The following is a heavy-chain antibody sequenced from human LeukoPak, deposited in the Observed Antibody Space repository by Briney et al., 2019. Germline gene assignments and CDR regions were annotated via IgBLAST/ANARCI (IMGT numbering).Heavy chain of an antibody. D-gene: IGHD2-2*01. CDR3: ARERSTYAGAPENWFDP. CDR1: GGSISSDGYS. Sequence: SETLSLTCAVSGGSISSDGYSWSWIRQPPGKGLEWIGYIYYSGSTYYNPSLKSRVTISVDRSKTQFSLKLSSVTAADTAVYYCARERSTYAGAPENWFDPWGQGILVTVSS. V-gene: IGHV4-30-2*01. J-gene: IGHJ5*02. CDR2: IYYSGST.